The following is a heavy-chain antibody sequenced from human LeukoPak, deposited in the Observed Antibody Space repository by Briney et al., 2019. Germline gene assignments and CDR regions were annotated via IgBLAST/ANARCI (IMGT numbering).Heavy chain of an antibody. D-gene: IGHD1-1*01. CDR2: ISSSGSTI. CDR3: AREPWNDVYFDY. V-gene: IGHV3-11*01. CDR1: GFTFSDYY. J-gene: IGHJ4*02. Sequence: GGSLRLSCAASGFTFSDYYMSWIRQAPGKGLEWVSYISSSGSTIYYADSVKGRFTISWDNAKNSLYLQMNSLRAEDTAVYYCAREPWNDVYFDYWGQGTLVTVSS.